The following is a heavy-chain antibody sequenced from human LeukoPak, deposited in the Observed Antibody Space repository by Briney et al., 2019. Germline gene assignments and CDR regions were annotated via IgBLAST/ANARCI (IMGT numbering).Heavy chain of an antibody. J-gene: IGHJ1*01. CDR1: GHTFTGYY. CDR2: INPDSGDT. V-gene: IGHV1-2*02. Sequence: ASVKVSCKASGHTFTGYYIHWVRQAPGQGLEWMGWINPDSGDTNYAQRFQGRATMTRDTSISTAYMEKRRLTSDDTAVYYCARGSYDSSDFEYFQHWGQGTLVTVSS. CDR3: ARGSYDSSDFEYFQH. D-gene: IGHD3-22*01.